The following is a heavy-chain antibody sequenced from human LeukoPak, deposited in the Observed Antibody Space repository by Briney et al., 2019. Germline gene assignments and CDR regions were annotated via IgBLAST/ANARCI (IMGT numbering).Heavy chain of an antibody. V-gene: IGHV3-23*01. CDR3: AKDLGLNYFDY. CDR2: ISGSGGST. J-gene: IGHJ4*02. Sequence: PEGSLRLSCAASGFTFSSYAMSWARQAPGKGLEWVSGISGSGGSTSYADSVKGRFTISRDNSKNTLYLQMNSLRAEDTAVYYCAKDLGLNYFDYWGQGTLVTVSS. CDR1: GFTFSSYA. D-gene: IGHD2-21*02.